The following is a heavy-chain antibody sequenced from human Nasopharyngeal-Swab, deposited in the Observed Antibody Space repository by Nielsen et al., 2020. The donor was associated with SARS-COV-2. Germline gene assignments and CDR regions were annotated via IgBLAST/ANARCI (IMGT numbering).Heavy chain of an antibody. D-gene: IGHD3-22*01. CDR3: AKTPIITMIVVVIEHWYFDL. CDR1: GGSISSSSYY. Sequence: SETLSLTCTVSGGSISSSSYYWGWIRQPPGKGLEWIGSIYYSGSTYYNPSLKSQVTISVDTSKNQFSLKLSSVTAADTAVYYCAKTPIITMIVVVIEHWYFDLWGRGTLVTVSS. V-gene: IGHV4-39*07. CDR2: IYYSGST. J-gene: IGHJ2*01.